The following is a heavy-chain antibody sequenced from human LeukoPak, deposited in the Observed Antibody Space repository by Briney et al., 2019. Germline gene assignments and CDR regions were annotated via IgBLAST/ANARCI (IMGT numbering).Heavy chain of an antibody. D-gene: IGHD3-9*01. J-gene: IGHJ6*02. CDR2: ISGSGGST. CDR1: GFTFSSYA. V-gene: IGHV3-23*01. Sequence: GGPLRLSCAASGFTFSSYAMSWVRQAPGKGLEWVSAISGSGGSTYYADSVKGRFTISRDNSKNTLYLQMNSLRAEDTAVYYCAKAQTVLRYFDWLSYGMDVWGQGTTVTASS. CDR3: AKAQTVLRYFDWLSYGMDV.